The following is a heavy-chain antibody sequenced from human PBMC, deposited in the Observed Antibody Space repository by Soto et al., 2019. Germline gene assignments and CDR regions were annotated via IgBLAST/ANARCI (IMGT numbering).Heavy chain of an antibody. D-gene: IGHD1-26*01. CDR2: INPSGGST. V-gene: IGHV1-46*01. CDR1: GYTFTSYY. CDR3: ARSEIAWGANPRSLFDY. J-gene: IGHJ4*02. Sequence: GASVKVSCKASGYTFTSYYLHWVRQASGQGLEWMGIINPSGGSTTYAQKFQGRVTMTEDTSTSTVYMELSSLRSEDTAVYFCARSEIAWGANPRSLFDYWGQGTLVTVSS.